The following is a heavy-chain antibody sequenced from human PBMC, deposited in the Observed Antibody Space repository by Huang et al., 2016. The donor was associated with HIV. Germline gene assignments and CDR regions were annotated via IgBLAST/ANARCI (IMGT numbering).Heavy chain of an antibody. Sequence: QVQLVQSGAEVKKPGASVKVSCKVSGYTLTELSIQWVRQDPGKGLEWMGGFAPEHGETIYAQNFQGRVTMTEDTSTDTAYMELHSLRPEDTAVDYCAAGYDTYYDIWGQGTMVIASS. D-gene: IGHD2-21*01. CDR2: FAPEHGET. CDR1: GYTLTELS. J-gene: IGHJ3*02. V-gene: IGHV1-24*01. CDR3: AAGYDTYYDI.